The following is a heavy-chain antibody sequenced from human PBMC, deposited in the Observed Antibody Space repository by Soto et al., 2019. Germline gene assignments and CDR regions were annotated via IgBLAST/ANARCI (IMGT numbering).Heavy chain of an antibody. CDR3: ATGFRGTVTTTSFDY. CDR1: GYTLTELS. J-gene: IGHJ4*02. Sequence: ASVKVSCKVSGYTLTELSMHWVRQAPGKGLEWMGGFDPEDGETIYAQKFQGRVTMTEDTSTDTAYMELSSLRSEDTAVYYCATGFRGTVTTTSFDYWGQGTLVTVSS. D-gene: IGHD4-17*01. V-gene: IGHV1-24*01. CDR2: FDPEDGET.